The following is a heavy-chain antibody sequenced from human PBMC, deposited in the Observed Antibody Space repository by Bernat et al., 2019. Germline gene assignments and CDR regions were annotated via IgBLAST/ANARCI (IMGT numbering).Heavy chain of an antibody. Sequence: QVQLVESGGGVVQPGGSLRLSCAASGFTFSSYAMHWVRQAPGKGLEWVAVISYDGSNKYYADSVKGRFTISRDNSKNTLYLQMNSLRAEDTAVYYCARGKEGYFDYWGQGTLVTVSS. CDR2: ISYDGSNK. CDR3: ARGKEGYFDY. CDR1: GFTFSSYA. V-gene: IGHV3-30-3*01. J-gene: IGHJ4*02.